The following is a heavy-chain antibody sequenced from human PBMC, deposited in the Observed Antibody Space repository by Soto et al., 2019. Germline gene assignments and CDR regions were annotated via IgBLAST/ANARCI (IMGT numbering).Heavy chain of an antibody. CDR3: ARHKGPNYYGSGSEDWFDP. Sequence: QLQLQESGPGLVKPSETLSLTCTVSGGPISSSSYYWGWIRQPPGKGLEWIGSIYYSGSTYYNPSLKSRVTISVDTSKNQFSLKLSSVTAADTAVYYCARHKGPNYYGSGSEDWFDPWGQGTLVTVSS. J-gene: IGHJ5*02. CDR1: GGPISSSSYY. D-gene: IGHD3-10*01. CDR2: IYYSGST. V-gene: IGHV4-39*01.